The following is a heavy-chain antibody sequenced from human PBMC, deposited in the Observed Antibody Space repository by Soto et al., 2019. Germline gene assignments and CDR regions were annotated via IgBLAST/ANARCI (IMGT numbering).Heavy chain of an antibody. J-gene: IGHJ6*02. CDR1: GGTFSSYA. CDR2: IIPIFGTA. CDR3: ARVKCSSTRCSYCYAGMDV. V-gene: IGHV1-69*06. Sequence: QVQLVQSGAEVKKPGPSVKVSCKASGGTFSSYAISSVRQAPGQGLEWMGGIIPIFGTANYAQKFQGRVTITADKSTSTAYMELKSLRSEDTAVYYCARVKCSSTRCSYCYAGMDVWGQGTTVTGSS. D-gene: IGHD2-2*01.